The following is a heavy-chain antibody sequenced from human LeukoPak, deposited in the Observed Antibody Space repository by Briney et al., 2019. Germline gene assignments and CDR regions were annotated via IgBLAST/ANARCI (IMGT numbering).Heavy chain of an antibody. CDR2: IYYSGST. V-gene: IGHV4-39*01. Sequence: PSETLSLTCTVSGGSISSNSYYWGWIRQPPGMGLESIGSIYYSGSTYYNPSLKSRVTISVDTTKNQFSLKLSSVTAADTAVYYCAKHRGGRLAFDYWGQGTLVTVSS. CDR3: AKHRGGRLAFDY. D-gene: IGHD1-26*01. J-gene: IGHJ4*02. CDR1: GGSISSNSYY.